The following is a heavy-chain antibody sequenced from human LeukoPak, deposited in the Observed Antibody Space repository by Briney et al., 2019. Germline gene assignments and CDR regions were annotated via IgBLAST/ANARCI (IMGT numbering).Heavy chain of an antibody. CDR1: GYTFTSYS. D-gene: IGHD4-17*01. Sequence: LGESLKISCKGSGYTFTSYSMGWVRQMPGKGLEWMAIIYTGDSDTRYSPSFQGQVTISADKSISTAYLQWSSLKASDTAMYYCARHARDYVLDFYYYYYMDVWGKGTTVTISS. J-gene: IGHJ6*03. CDR3: ARHARDYVLDFYYYYYMDV. CDR2: IYTGDSDT. V-gene: IGHV5-51*01.